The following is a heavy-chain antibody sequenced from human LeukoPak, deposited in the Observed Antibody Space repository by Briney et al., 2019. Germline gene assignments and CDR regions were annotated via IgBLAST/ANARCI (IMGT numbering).Heavy chain of an antibody. CDR3: ARVDLTEWELLNFDY. CDR1: GGSFSGYY. V-gene: IGHV4-34*01. Sequence: PSETLSLTCAVYGGSFSGYYWSWIRQPPGKGLEWIGEINHSGSTNYNPSLKSRVTISVDTSKNQFSLKLSSVTAADTAVYYCARVDLTEWELLNFDYWGQGTLVTVSS. D-gene: IGHD1-26*01. J-gene: IGHJ4*02. CDR2: INHSGST.